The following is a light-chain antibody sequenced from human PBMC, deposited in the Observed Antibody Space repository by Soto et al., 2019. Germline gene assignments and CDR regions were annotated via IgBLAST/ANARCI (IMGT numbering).Light chain of an antibody. V-gene: IGKV1-39*01. CDR3: QHSYTIPQT. J-gene: IGKJ1*01. Sequence: DIQMTQSPSSLSASVGDRVTITCRASQSISTFLNWYQQKPGMAPKFLIYAASYLQSGVPSTFSASGSGTDFALTISCLQPEEFGTYYCQHSYTIPQTFGQGTRVEIK. CDR1: QSISTF. CDR2: AAS.